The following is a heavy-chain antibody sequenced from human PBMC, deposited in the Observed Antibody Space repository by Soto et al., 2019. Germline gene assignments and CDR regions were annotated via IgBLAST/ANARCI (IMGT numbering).Heavy chain of an antibody. CDR1: GGSISTNY. D-gene: IGHD4-17*01. CDR3: ASLPGARFDP. J-gene: IGHJ5*02. CDR2: ISSSGYT. Sequence: SETLSLTCTVSGGSISTNYWSWIRQPPGKGLEWIGYISSSGYTNYNASLKSRITISIDTSKNQFSLKLTSVTAADTAAYYCASLPGARFDPWGEGNLITVAS. V-gene: IGHV4-4*08.